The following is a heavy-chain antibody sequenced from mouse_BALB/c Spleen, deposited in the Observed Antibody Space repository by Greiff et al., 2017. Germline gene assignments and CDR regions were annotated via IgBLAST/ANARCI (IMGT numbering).Heavy chain of an antibody. CDR1: GYAFSSSW. D-gene: IGHD4-1*01. Sequence: QVQLQQSGPELVKPGASVKISCKASGYAFSSSWMNWVKQRPGQGLEWIGRIYPGDGDTNYNGKFKGKATLTADKSSSTAYMQLSSLTSVDSAVYFCARSGTGTGFAYWGQGTLVTVSA. CDR2: IYPGDGDT. J-gene: IGHJ3*01. CDR3: ARSGTGTGFAY. V-gene: IGHV1-82*01.